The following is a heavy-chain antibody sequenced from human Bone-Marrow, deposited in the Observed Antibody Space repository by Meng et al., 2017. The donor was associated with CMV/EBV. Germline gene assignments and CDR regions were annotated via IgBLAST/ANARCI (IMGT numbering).Heavy chain of an antibody. D-gene: IGHD3-10*01. CDR3: ARDGAYYYGSGSYHYYYYGMDV. CDR2: INHSGST. V-gene: IGHV4-34*01. J-gene: IGHJ6*02. CDR1: GGSFSGYY. Sequence: SETLSLTCAVYGGSFSGYYWSWIRQPPGKGLEWIGEINHSGSTNYNPSLKSRVTISVDTSKNQFSLKLSSVTAADTAVYYCARDGAYYYGSGSYHYYYYGMDVWGQGTTVTVSS.